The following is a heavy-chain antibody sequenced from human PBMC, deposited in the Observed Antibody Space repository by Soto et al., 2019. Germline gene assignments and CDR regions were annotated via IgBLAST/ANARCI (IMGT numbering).Heavy chain of an antibody. Sequence: ASVKVSCKASGYTFTSYYINWVRQAPGQGLEWMGIINPNDGSTNYAQKLQGRVTMTTDTSTSTVYMELSSLRSEDTAVYYCAREPGSSWSGGIFGYWGQGTLVTVSS. V-gene: IGHV1-46*01. CDR1: GYTFTSYY. D-gene: IGHD6-13*01. CDR2: INPNDGST. J-gene: IGHJ4*02. CDR3: AREPGSSWSGGIFGY.